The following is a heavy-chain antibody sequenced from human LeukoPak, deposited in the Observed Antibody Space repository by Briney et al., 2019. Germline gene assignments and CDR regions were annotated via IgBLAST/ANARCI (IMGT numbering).Heavy chain of an antibody. Sequence: SETLSLTCAVYGGSFSGYYWSWIRQPPGKGLEWIGEINHSGSTNYNPSLTSRVTISVDTSKNQFSLKLSSVTAADTAVYYCARGGHYYGSGSPYYYYMDVWGKGTTVTVSS. V-gene: IGHV4-34*01. J-gene: IGHJ6*03. D-gene: IGHD3-10*01. CDR2: INHSGST. CDR3: ARGGHYYGSGSPYYYYMDV. CDR1: GGSFSGYY.